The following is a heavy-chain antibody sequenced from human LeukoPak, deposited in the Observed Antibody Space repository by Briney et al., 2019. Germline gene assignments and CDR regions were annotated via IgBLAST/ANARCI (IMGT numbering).Heavy chain of an antibody. CDR3: TTGRFCSGGSCSSSFDF. J-gene: IGHJ4*02. V-gene: IGHV5-51*01. CDR1: GYSFINYW. Sequence: GESLKISCKGSGYSFINYWIGWVRQMPDKGLEWMGIIYPGNSDIRYSPSFQGQVTISFDKSINTAYLQWTSLKASDTAIYYCTTGRFCSGGSCSSSFDFWGQGTLLTVPS. D-gene: IGHD2-15*01. CDR2: IYPGNSDI.